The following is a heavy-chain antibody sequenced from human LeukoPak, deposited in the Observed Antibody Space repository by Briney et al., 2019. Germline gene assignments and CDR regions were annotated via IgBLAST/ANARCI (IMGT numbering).Heavy chain of an antibody. D-gene: IGHD3-22*01. CDR1: GITLSNYG. J-gene: IGHJ4*02. CDR2: ISGRGGRT. CDR3: AKRGVVIRVILVGFHKEAYYFDS. Sequence: GGSLRLSCAVSGITLSNYGMSWVRQAPGKGLEWVAGISGRGGRTDYAVSVKGRFTISRDNSKNTLYLQMKSLRAEDTAVYFCAKRGVVIRVILVGFHKEAYYFDSWGQGALVTVSS. V-gene: IGHV3-23*01.